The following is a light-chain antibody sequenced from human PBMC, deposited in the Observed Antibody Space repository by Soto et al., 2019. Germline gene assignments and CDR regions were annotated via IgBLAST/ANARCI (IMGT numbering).Light chain of an antibody. CDR2: LTS. J-gene: IGKJ5*01. V-gene: IGKV1-39*01. Sequence: DIQMTQSPSSLSAFVGDRVTITCRASQGVGNYLSWYQQKPGKAPKLLIYLTSTLQTGVPSRFSGSGYGTDFTFNISSLRPDDLAIYYCQQSYVNPITFGQGTRLENK. CDR3: QQSYVNPIT. CDR1: QGVGNY.